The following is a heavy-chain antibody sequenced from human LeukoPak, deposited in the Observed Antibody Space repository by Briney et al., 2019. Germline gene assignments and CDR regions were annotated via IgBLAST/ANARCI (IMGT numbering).Heavy chain of an antibody. J-gene: IGHJ3*02. CDR1: GFTFSTYS. CDR3: ARGDYSSGWYWYAFDI. D-gene: IGHD6-19*01. V-gene: IGHV3-48*02. Sequence: GGSLRLSCAASGFTFSTYSMNWVRQAPGKGLEWVSYISSRSTTIYYADSVKGRFTISRDNAKNSLYLQMNSLRDEDTAVYYCARGDYSSGWYWYAFDIWGQGTMVTVSS. CDR2: ISSRSTTI.